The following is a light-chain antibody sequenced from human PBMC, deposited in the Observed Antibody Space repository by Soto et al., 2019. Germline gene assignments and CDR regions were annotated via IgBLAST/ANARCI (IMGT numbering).Light chain of an antibody. CDR1: SSDVGGYNY. J-gene: IGLJ2*01. CDR3: SSYISSSPLGVV. Sequence: QSALTQPASVSGSPGQSITISCTGTSSDVGGYNYVSWYQQHPGKAPKLMIYEVSNRPSGVSNRFSGSTSGNTASLTISGLQAEDEAAYYCSSYISSSPLGVVFGGGTKVTVL. CDR2: EVS. V-gene: IGLV2-14*01.